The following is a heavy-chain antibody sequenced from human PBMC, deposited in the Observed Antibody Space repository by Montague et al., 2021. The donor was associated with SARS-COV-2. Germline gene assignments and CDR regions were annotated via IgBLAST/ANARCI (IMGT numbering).Heavy chain of an antibody. D-gene: IGHD4-17*01. Sequence: SETLSLTCTVSGGSISGSPYYWGWIRQPPGKGLEWIASIYHIGNTYYNPSLRSRVTISVDTSKNQFSLRLTSVSAADTAVYYCVRGGYGDRSSDWGQGTLVTVSS. CDR3: VRGGYGDRSSD. J-gene: IGHJ1*01. CDR2: IYHIGNT. CDR1: GGSISGSPYY. V-gene: IGHV4-39*07.